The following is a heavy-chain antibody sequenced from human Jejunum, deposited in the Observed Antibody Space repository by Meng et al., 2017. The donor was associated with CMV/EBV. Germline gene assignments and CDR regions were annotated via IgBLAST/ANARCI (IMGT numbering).Heavy chain of an antibody. V-gene: IGHV3-11*04. CDR3: ARGGRTRKVDY. CDR1: GFSFSDYY. CDR2: ISSTANII. Sequence: ASGFSFSDYYMSWIRQAPGKGLNWVSYISSTANIIYYADSVKGRFTISRDNAKNSLYLQLNSLRPEDTAVYYCARGGRTRKVDYWGQGTLVTVSS. D-gene: IGHD3-16*01. J-gene: IGHJ4*02.